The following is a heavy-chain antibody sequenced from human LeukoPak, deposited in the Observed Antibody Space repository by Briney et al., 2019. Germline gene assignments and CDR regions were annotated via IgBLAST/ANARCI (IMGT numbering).Heavy chain of an antibody. Sequence: PGGSLRLSCAASGFTVSSNYMSWVRQAPEKGLEWVSVIYSGGSTYYADSVKGRFTISRDNSKNTLYLQMNSLRAEDTAVYYCARDRSSSWYFHDYWGQGTLVTVSS. CDR3: ARDRSSSWYFHDY. V-gene: IGHV3-66*01. CDR1: GFTVSSNY. J-gene: IGHJ4*02. CDR2: IYSGGST. D-gene: IGHD6-13*01.